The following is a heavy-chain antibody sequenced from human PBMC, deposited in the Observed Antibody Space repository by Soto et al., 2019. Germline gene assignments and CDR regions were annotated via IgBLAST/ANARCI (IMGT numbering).Heavy chain of an antibody. CDR2: IRSSDGTI. D-gene: IGHD2-15*01. CDR1: GFTFSDHN. CDR3: AKNSGFDLDY. Sequence: QVQLVESGGGLVKPGGSLRLSCTASGFTFSDHNMSWIRQAPGKGLEWISYIRSSDGTIYYADSVKGRFTISRDNAKNSLYLQMNSLRAEDTAVYYCAKNSGFDLDYWGQGNLVTVSS. J-gene: IGHJ4*02. V-gene: IGHV3-11*01.